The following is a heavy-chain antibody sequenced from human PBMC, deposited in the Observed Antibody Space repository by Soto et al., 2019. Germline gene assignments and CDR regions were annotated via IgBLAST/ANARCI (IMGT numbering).Heavy chain of an antibody. CDR3: ARGAYCAGGSCYERYDYYGLDV. D-gene: IGHD2-15*01. CDR1: GDTFVNYG. Sequence: QVKLLQSGGEVKKPGASVKVSCQLSGDTFVNYGITWVRQAPGQGLEWVGWISVYNGQTDYAQKFHDRVTMTTDTSTSTAYMDLRSLRSDDTAIYYCARGAYCAGGSCYERYDYYGLDVWGQGTTVIVSS. V-gene: IGHV1-18*01. J-gene: IGHJ6*02. CDR2: ISVYNGQT.